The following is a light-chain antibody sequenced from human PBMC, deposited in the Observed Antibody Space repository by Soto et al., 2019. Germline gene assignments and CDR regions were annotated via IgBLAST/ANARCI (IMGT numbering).Light chain of an antibody. CDR1: QSIATW. CDR3: QQYNSYRT. CDR2: DAS. J-gene: IGKJ1*01. V-gene: IGKV1-5*01. Sequence: DIQMTQSPSTLSASVGDRVTITCRASQSIATWLAWYQQKPGKAPNLLIYDASNLESGVPSRFSGSGSGTEFTLTTSSLQPDDLATYYCQQYNSYRTFGQGTKVEIK.